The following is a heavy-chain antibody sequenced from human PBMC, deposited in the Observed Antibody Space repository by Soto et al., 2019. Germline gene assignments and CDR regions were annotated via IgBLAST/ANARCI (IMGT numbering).Heavy chain of an antibody. V-gene: IGHV3-23*01. CDR3: AKLECSGGSCYSGRLVDYFYYYMDV. J-gene: IGHJ6*03. Sequence: EVQLLESGGGLVQPGGSLRLSCAASGFTFDTYAMSWVRQAPGKGLEWVSAISGSGAKTYYADSVKGRFTISRANSKNALYLQMNSLRAEDTAVYHCAKLECSGGSCYSGRLVDYFYYYMDVWGKGTTVTVSS. CDR2: ISGSGAKT. CDR1: GFTFDTYA. D-gene: IGHD2-15*01.